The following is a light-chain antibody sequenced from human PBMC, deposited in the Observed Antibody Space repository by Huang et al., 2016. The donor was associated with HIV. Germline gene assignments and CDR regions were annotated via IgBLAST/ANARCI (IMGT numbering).Light chain of an antibody. V-gene: IGKV3-15*01. Sequence: ENLLTQSPSTLSVSPGESATLSCRASPSVFKNLAWYQQKPGQAPKLRIYGSSTRAAGIPARFSGSGSGTDFTLTISSLQSEDFAVYYCQQYNTSPRTFGQGTKVEV. J-gene: IGKJ1*01. CDR3: QQYNTSPRT. CDR1: PSVFKN. CDR2: GSS.